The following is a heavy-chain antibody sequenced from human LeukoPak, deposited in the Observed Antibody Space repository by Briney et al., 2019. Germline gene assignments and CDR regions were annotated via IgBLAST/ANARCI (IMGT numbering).Heavy chain of an antibody. CDR2: ISSSSYI. CDR1: GFTFSSYS. CDR3: ARAGVEQYLVLSYSMDV. J-gene: IGHJ6*03. V-gene: IGHV3-21*01. D-gene: IGHD6-13*01. Sequence: GGSLRLSCAASGFTFSSYSMNWVRQTPGKGLEWVSSISSSSYIFYADSVKGRFTMSRDNAKKSLFLQMNSLRAEDTAVYYCARAGVEQYLVLSYSMDVWGKGTTVTVS.